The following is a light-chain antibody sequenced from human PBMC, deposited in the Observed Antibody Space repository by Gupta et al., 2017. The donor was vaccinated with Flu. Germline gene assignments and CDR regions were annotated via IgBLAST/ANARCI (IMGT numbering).Light chain of an antibody. CDR3: QSYDSSSYV. J-gene: IGLJ1*01. CDR2: DDY. Sequence: NFMLTQPHSVSESPGQTVTISCTRSSGSIASSRVQWYQQRPGSAPTTVIYDDYKRPSGVPDRFSGSIDSSSSSASLTISGLKTEDEAYYYCQSYDSSSYVFGTGTKVSVL. CDR1: SGSIASSR. V-gene: IGLV6-57*03.